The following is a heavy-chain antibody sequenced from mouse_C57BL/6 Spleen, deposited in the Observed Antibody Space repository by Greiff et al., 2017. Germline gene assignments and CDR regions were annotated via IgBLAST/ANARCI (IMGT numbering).Heavy chain of an antibody. CDR1: GYSFTGYF. CDR3: ARRSAMITTRYFDV. Sequence: EVQLQQSGPELVKPGASVKISCKASGYSFTGYFMNWVMQSHGKSLEWIGRINPYNGDTFYNQKFKGKATLTVDKSSSTAHMELRSLTSEDSAVYYCARRSAMITTRYFDVWGTGTTVTVSS. V-gene: IGHV1-20*01. D-gene: IGHD2-4*01. J-gene: IGHJ1*03. CDR2: INPYNGDT.